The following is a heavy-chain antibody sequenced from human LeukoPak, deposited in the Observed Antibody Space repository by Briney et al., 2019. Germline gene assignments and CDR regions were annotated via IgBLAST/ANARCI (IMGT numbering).Heavy chain of an antibody. CDR3: ARARASSRGGYYYMDV. D-gene: IGHD6-13*01. V-gene: IGHV3-21*01. Sequence: GGSLRLSCAASGFNFNTYPMNWFRQAPGKGLEWVSSITSGSSYIYYADTVKGRFTISRDNAKNSLYLQMNSLRAEDTAVYYCARARASSRGGYYYMDVWGKGTTVTVSS. CDR1: GFNFNTYP. J-gene: IGHJ6*03. CDR2: ITSGSSYI.